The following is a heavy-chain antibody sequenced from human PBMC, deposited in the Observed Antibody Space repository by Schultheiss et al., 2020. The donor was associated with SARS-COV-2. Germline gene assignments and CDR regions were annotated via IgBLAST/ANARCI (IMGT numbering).Heavy chain of an antibody. CDR1: GFSLSTSGMC. CDR3: ARATIFGVVTGQFDP. J-gene: IGHJ5*02. D-gene: IGHD3-3*01. Sequence: SGPTLVKPTQTLTLTCTFSGFSLSTSGMCVSWIRQPPGKALEWLALIDWDDDKYYSTSLKTRLTISKDTSKNQVVLTMTNMDPVDTATYYCARATIFGVVTGQFDPWGQGTLVTVSS. CDR2: IDWDDDK. V-gene: IGHV2-70*01.